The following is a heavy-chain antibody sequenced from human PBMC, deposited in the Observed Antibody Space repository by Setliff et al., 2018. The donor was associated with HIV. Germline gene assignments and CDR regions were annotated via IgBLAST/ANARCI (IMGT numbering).Heavy chain of an antibody. D-gene: IGHD3-3*01. V-gene: IGHV3-11*01. J-gene: IGHJ6*03. Sequence: GGSLRLFCAASGFIFSEHYMSWIRQAPGKGLEWVSYISSGGTILHYADSVKGRFTISRDNAKNSLYLQMNSLRAEDTAVYYCARDSRPRSGFWVSDYYYYMDVWGKGTTVTVSS. CDR3: ARDSRPRSGFWVSDYYYYMDV. CDR1: GFIFSEHY. CDR2: ISSGGTIL.